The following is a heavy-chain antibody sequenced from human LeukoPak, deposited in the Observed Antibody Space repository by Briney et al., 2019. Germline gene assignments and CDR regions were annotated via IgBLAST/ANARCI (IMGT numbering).Heavy chain of an antibody. V-gene: IGHV3-74*01. CDR2: INSDGRTT. J-gene: IGHJ3*02. D-gene: IGHD3-10*02. CDR3: GSPRTFSGRNVLDM. Sequence: RGGPLTLSCTAAGLPFSTYWMQWVRQVPEGGLVGVSHINSDGRTTGYAHSVKSRFTISRDNAKNTLYLQMNSLRVEDTAVYYCGSPRTFSGRNVLDMWGQGTMVTVSS. CDR1: GLPFSTYW.